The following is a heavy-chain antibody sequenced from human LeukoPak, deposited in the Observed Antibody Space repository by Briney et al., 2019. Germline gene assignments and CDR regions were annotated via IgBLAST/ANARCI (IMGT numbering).Heavy chain of an antibody. Sequence: GGSLRLSCAASGFTFSSYSMNWVGQAPGKGLEGVSYISSSSTIYYADSVGGRFTISRDNAKNSLYLQMNSLRDEDTDVYYCARVRDLPPYYNLDYWGQGTLVTVSS. CDR1: GFTFSSYS. V-gene: IGHV3-48*02. J-gene: IGHJ4*02. CDR2: ISSSSTI. D-gene: IGHD3-10*01. CDR3: ARVRDLPPYYNLDY.